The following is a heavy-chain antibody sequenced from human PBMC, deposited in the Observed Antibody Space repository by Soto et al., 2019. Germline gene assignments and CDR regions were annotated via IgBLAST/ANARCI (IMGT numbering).Heavy chain of an antibody. CDR2: MSYDGSDT. CDR1: GFIFSNNG. CDR3: TIVRVADSALDH. J-gene: IGHJ4*02. V-gene: IGHV3-30*02. Sequence: PVGSLRLSGVGSGFIFSNNGMHWVRQTPGKGLEWVAFMSYDGSDTFYADSVKGRFTISRDNSKNTLFLHMSNLRAGDTAMYYCTIVRVADSALDHWGQGTLVTVSS. D-gene: IGHD3-10*02.